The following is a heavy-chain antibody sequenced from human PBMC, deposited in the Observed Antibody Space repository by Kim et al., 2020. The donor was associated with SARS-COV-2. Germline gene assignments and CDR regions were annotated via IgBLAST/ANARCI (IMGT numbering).Heavy chain of an antibody. D-gene: IGHD3-22*01. Sequence: SETLSLTCTVSGGSISSGGYYWSWIRQHPGKGLEWIGYIYYSGSTYYNLSLKSRVTISVDTSKNQFSLKLSSVTAADTAVYYCARGGGFNYYDSSGYYYLDYWGQGTLVTVSS. CDR2: IYYSGST. CDR1: GGSISSGGYY. CDR3: ARGGGFNYYDSSGYYYLDY. V-gene: IGHV4-31*03. J-gene: IGHJ4*02.